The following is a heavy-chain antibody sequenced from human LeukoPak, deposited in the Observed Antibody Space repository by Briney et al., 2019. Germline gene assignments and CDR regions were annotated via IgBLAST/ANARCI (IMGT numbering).Heavy chain of an antibody. V-gene: IGHV3-21*01. D-gene: IGHD1-7*01. Sequence: PGGSLRLSCAASGFTFSDYSMNWVRQAPGKRLEWVSLISSSSSYIYYADSVKGRFTISRDNAKNSLYLQMNSLRAEDTAVYYCAKDYIPRSDRPNWNYEGFDYWGQGTLVTVSS. CDR1: GFTFSDYS. CDR2: ISSSSSYI. J-gene: IGHJ4*02. CDR3: AKDYIPRSDRPNWNYEGFDY.